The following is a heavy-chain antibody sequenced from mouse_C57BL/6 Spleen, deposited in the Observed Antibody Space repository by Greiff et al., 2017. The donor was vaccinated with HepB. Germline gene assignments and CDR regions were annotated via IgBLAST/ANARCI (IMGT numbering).Heavy chain of an antibody. CDR2: IDPSDSNT. CDR3: ARAAAGSEYFDV. CDR1: GYTFTSYW. Sequence: QVQLQQPGAELVKPGASVKLSCKASGYTFTSYWMQWVKQRPGQGLEWIGDIDPSDSNTNYNQKFKSKATLTVDTSSSTAYMQLSSLSSEDSAVYCCARAAAGSEYFDVWGTGTTVTVSS. V-gene: IGHV1-50*01. D-gene: IGHD1-1*01. J-gene: IGHJ1*03.